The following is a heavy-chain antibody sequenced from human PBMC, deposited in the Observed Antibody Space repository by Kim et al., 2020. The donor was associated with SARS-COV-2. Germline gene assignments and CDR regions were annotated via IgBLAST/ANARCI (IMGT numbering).Heavy chain of an antibody. J-gene: IGHJ5*02. CDR3: ARGGSSGWYWFDP. V-gene: IGHV4-31*02. Sequence: SHRSLKCRVTISVDPSKNQFSLRLSAGTAADTAVYYCARGGSSGWYWFDPWGQGTLVTVSS. D-gene: IGHD6-19*01.